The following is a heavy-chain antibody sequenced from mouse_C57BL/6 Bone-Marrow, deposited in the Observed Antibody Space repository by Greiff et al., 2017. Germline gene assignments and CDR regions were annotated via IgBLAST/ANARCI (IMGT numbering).Heavy chain of an antibody. Sequence: EVQLQQSGPELVKPGASVKIPCKASGYTFTDYNMDWVKQSHGKSLEWIGDINPNNGGTIYNQKFKGKATLTVDKSSSTAYMELRSLTSEDTAVYYCARWSNYYGSSPSWFAYWGQGTLVTVSA. CDR1: GYTFTDYN. J-gene: IGHJ3*01. CDR3: ARWSNYYGSSPSWFAY. D-gene: IGHD1-1*01. CDR2: INPNNGGT. V-gene: IGHV1-18*01.